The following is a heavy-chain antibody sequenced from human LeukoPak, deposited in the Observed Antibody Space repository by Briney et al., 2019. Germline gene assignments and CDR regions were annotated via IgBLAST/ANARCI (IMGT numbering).Heavy chain of an antibody. CDR1: GGSISSYY. CDR2: IYTSGST. D-gene: IGHD5-18*01. Sequence: PSETPSLTCTVPGGSISSYYWSWIRQPAGKGLEWIGRIYTSGSTNYNPSLKSRVTISVDKSKNQFSLKLSSVTAADTAVYYCAALDTAMFYDYWGQGTLVTVSS. J-gene: IGHJ4*02. CDR3: AALDTAMFYDY. V-gene: IGHV4-4*07.